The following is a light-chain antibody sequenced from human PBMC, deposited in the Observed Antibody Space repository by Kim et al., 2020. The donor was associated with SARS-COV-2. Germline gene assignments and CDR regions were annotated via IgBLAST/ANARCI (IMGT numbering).Light chain of an antibody. V-gene: IGKV3-15*01. CDR3: QQSNNWPRT. J-gene: IGKJ1*01. Sequence: GCPGERATLSVRASQIVGSNLAWYQQKPGQAPRLLIYDASTRATGIPARFSGSGSGTEFTLTISSLQSEDFAIYYCQQSNNWPRTFGHGTKVDIK. CDR1: QIVGSN. CDR2: DAS.